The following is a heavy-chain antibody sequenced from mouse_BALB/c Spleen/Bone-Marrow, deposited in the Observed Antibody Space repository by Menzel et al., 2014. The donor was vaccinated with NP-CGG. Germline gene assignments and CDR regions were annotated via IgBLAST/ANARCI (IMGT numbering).Heavy chain of an antibody. V-gene: IGHV14-3*02. J-gene: IGHJ2*01. D-gene: IGHD1-1*01. CDR1: GFNIKDTY. CDR2: IDPANGIT. Sequence: VQLQQSGAELVKPGASVKLSCTASGFNIKDTYMHWVKQRPEQGLEWIGRIDPANGITKYDPKFQGKATITADTSSNTAYLQLSSLTSEDTAVYYCVSYYYGNYFDSWGQGTTLTVSS. CDR3: VSYYYGNYFDS.